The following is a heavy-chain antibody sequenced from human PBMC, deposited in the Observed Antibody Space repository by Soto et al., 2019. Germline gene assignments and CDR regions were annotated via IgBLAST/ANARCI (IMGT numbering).Heavy chain of an antibody. CDR2: IYYSGST. J-gene: IGHJ4*02. CDR1: GGSISSGDYY. Sequence: QVQLQESGPGLVKPSQTLSLTCTVSGGSISSGDYYWSWIRQPPGKGQEWIGYIYYSGSTYYNPSLKSRVTLSVDTSKKQFSLKLSSATAADTAVYYCAGGGRGSCFDYWGQGTLVTVSS. D-gene: IGHD1-26*01. CDR3: AGGGRGSCFDY. V-gene: IGHV4-30-4*01.